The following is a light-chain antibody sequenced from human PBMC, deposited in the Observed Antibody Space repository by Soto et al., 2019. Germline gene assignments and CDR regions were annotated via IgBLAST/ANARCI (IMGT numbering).Light chain of an antibody. CDR1: SGDIGSYNR. V-gene: IGLV2-14*01. CDR3: SSYTNINTRACV. CDR2: EVT. Sequence: QSALTQPASVSGSPGQSTTISCTGTSGDIGSYNRVPWYQQHPGKAPKLIIYEVTDRPSGVSNRFSGSKSGNTASLTISGLQAEDEAEYYCSSYTNINTRACVFGTGTKVTVL. J-gene: IGLJ1*01.